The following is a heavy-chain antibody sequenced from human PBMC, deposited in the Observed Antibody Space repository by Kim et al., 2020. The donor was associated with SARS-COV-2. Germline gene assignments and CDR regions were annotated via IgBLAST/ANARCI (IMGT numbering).Heavy chain of an antibody. D-gene: IGHD6-13*01. CDR2: ISSSSSTI. V-gene: IGHV3-48*02. J-gene: IGHJ4*02. CDR3: ATNSSSWENYYFDY. CDR1: GFTFSSYS. Sequence: GGSLRLSCAASGFTFSSYSMNWVRQAPGKGLEWVSYISSSSSTIYYADSVKGRFTISRDNAKNSLYLQMNSLRDEDTAVYYCATNSSSWENYYFDYWGQGTLVTVSS.